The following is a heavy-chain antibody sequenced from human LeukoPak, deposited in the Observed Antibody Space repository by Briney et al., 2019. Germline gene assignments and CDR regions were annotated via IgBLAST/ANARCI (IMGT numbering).Heavy chain of an antibody. V-gene: IGHV3-48*04. J-gene: IGHJ4*02. CDR2: ISSRSATI. CDR1: GFTFSSYS. CDR3: AKGGPFGVLTPYYFDY. D-gene: IGHD3-3*01. Sequence: GGSLRLSCAASGFTFSSYSMNWVRQAPGKGLEWVSYISSRSATIYYADSVKGRFTISRDNAKNSLYLQMNSLRAEDTAVYYCAKGGPFGVLTPYYFDYWGQGTLVTVSS.